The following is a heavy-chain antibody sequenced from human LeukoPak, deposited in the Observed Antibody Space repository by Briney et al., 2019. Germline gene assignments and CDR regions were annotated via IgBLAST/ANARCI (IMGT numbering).Heavy chain of an antibody. Sequence: SETLSLTCTVSGGSISNDYWSWIRQPPGKGLEWIGYIYYSGSTNYNPSLKSRVTISVDTSKNQFSLKLRSVTAADTAVYYCARDNGMTSGWYAGRIDYYYGMDVWGQGTTVTVSS. CDR1: GGSISNDY. D-gene: IGHD6-19*01. CDR3: ARDNGMTSGWYAGRIDYYYGMDV. J-gene: IGHJ6*02. CDR2: IYYSGST. V-gene: IGHV4-59*01.